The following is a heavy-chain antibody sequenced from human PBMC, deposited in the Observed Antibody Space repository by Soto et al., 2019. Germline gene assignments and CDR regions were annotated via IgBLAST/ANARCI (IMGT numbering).Heavy chain of an antibody. CDR2: IHPGDSDT. Sequence: GESLKISCKGSGYSFTSYWMGWVRQMPGKGLEWMGIIHPGDSDTRYSPSFQGQVTISADNSISTAFLQWSSLKASDTAIYYCARLLAYSGSYLDYGMDVWGQGTTVTVS. CDR3: ARLLAYSGSYLDYGMDV. CDR1: GYSFTSYW. V-gene: IGHV5-51*01. J-gene: IGHJ6*02. D-gene: IGHD1-26*01.